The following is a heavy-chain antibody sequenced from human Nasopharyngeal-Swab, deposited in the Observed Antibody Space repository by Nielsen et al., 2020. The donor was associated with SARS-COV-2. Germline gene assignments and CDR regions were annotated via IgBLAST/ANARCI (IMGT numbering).Heavy chain of an antibody. Sequence: GESLKISCAASGFTFSRYWMHWARQVPGKGLVWVSRIINDETTTRYADSVKGRFTISRDNAKNTLYLQMNSLRAEDTAVYFCATGGRSAFEIWGQGTMVTVSS. CDR2: IINDETTT. CDR3: ATGGRSAFEI. D-gene: IGHD3-16*01. J-gene: IGHJ3*02. V-gene: IGHV3-74*01. CDR1: GFTFSRYW.